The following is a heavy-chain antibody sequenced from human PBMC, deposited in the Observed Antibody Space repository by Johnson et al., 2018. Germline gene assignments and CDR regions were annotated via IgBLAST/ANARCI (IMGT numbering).Heavy chain of an antibody. V-gene: IGHV3-30*03. Sequence: QVQLVQSGGGVVQPGRSLRLSCAASGFTFNTYDMNWVRQAPGKGLEWVSEISYDGGLKYYADSVKGRFTISRDNSKNTLYLQMNSLRTEDTALYYCSTGKAGAFDIWGKGTMVTVSS. J-gene: IGHJ3*02. CDR1: GFTFNTYD. CDR2: ISYDGGLK. D-gene: IGHD6-13*01. CDR3: STGKAGAFDI.